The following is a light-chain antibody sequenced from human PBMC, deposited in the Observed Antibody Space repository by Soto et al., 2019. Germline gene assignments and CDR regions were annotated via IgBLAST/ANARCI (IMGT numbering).Light chain of an antibody. Sequence: EIVMTQSPASLSVSPGDGATLSCWASQSVASNVAWYPQRPGQGPRLLIHGASTRAAGVPARFSGSGSGTDFTLTISSRQSEDCAVYYCQQYHNWPPQYTFGQGTKLQIK. CDR2: GAS. CDR1: QSVASN. CDR3: QQYHNWPPQYT. V-gene: IGKV3-15*01. J-gene: IGKJ2*01.